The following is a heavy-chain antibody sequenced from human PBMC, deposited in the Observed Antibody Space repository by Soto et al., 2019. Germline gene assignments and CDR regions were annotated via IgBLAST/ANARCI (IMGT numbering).Heavy chain of an antibody. D-gene: IGHD3-16*02. CDR3: AAAQDRQRLSRQFFDF. CDR1: GYILSDLS. J-gene: IGHJ4*02. V-gene: IGHV1-24*01. Sequence: EASVKVSCKVSGYILSDLSIHWVRLAPGIGLEWMGGFDPEDGAAIFPLKFHGRVTMTEDSSTDTAYMELSSLRSEDTAVYYCAAAQDRQRLSRQFFDFWGQGTQVTVSS. CDR2: FDPEDGAA.